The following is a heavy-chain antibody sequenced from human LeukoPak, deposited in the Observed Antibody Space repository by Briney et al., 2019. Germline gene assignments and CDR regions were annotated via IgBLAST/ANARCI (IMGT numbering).Heavy chain of an antibody. CDR1: GFTFNTYS. D-gene: IGHD2-15*01. J-gene: IGHJ4*02. CDR3: AKAVVVVAATPLVDY. V-gene: IGHV3-23*01. CDR2: ISGSGGST. Sequence: GGSLRLSCAASGFTFNTYSMSWVRQAPGKGLEWVSAISGSGGSTYYADSVKGRFTISRDNSKNTLYLQMNSLRAEDTAVYYCAKAVVVVAATPLVDYWGQGTLVTVSS.